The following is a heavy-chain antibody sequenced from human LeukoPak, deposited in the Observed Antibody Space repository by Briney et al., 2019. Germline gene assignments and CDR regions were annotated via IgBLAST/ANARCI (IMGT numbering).Heavy chain of an antibody. CDR2: ISSSVSTI. J-gene: IGHJ4*02. CDR3: ARDDSSGYLYYFDY. V-gene: IGHV3-11*04. Sequence: YISSSVSTIYYADSVKGLLTISREKAKNSLYLQMNSLRAEDTAVYYCARDDSSGYLYYFDYWGQGTLVTVSS. D-gene: IGHD3-22*01.